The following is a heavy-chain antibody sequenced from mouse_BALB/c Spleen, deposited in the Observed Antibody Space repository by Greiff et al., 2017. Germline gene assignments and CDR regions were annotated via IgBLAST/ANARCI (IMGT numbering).Heavy chain of an antibody. CDR2: ISDGGSYT. D-gene: IGHD1-2*01. Sequence: VQLKESGGGLVKPGGSLKLSCAASGFTFSDYYMYWVRQTPEKRLEWVATISDGGSYTYYPDSVKGRFTISRDNAKNNLYLQMSSLKSEDTAMYYCAREEGYTATAYWGQGTLVTVSA. V-gene: IGHV5-4*02. J-gene: IGHJ3*01. CDR1: GFTFSDYY. CDR3: AREEGYTATAY.